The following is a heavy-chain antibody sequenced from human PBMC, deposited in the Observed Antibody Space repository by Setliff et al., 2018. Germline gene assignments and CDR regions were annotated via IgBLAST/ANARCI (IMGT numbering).Heavy chain of an antibody. Sequence: PSGTLSLTCTVSGGSISSGSYYWSWIRQPAGKGLEWIGHIYTSGSTNYNPSLKSRVTISVDTSKNQFSLKLSSVTAADTAVYYCARPHDYGDYSLYVWGKGTTVTVSS. D-gene: IGHD4-17*01. J-gene: IGHJ6*04. CDR1: GGSISSGSYY. CDR3: ARPHDYGDYSLYV. CDR2: IYTSGST. V-gene: IGHV4-61*09.